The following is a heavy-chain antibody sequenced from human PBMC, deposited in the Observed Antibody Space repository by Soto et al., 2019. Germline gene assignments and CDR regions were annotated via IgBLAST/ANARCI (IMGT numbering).Heavy chain of an antibody. J-gene: IGHJ4*02. Sequence: KSSETLSLTCAVSGGSISSSNWWSWVRQPPGKGLEWIGEIYHSGSTNYNPSLKSRVTISVDKPKNQFSLKLSSVTAADTAVYYCARDRGDYVWGSYPPTNREYYFDYWGQGTLVTVSS. CDR1: GGSISSSNW. CDR2: IYHSGST. V-gene: IGHV4-4*02. D-gene: IGHD3-16*02. CDR3: ARDRGDYVWGSYPPTNREYYFDY.